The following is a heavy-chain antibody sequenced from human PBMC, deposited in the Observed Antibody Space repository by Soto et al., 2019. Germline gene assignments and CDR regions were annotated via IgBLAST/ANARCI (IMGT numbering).Heavy chain of an antibody. CDR3: AGDIPNGSYRFDY. J-gene: IGHJ1*01. CDR2: IYNSGRT. CDR1: GGSISIYY. D-gene: IGHD1-26*01. V-gene: IGHV4-59*08. Sequence: QVQLQESGPGLVKPSETLSLTCTVSGGSISIYYWSWIRQTPGKGLEWIGYIYNSGRTTYNPSLKSRLTMSLDTSKNQFSLRLSSVTAADTAVYYCAGDIPNGSYRFDYWGQGTLVNVSS.